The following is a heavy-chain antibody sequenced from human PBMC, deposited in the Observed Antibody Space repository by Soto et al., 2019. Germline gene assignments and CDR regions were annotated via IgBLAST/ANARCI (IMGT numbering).Heavy chain of an antibody. CDR1: GFTFSTYA. CDR2: ISYDGTKK. J-gene: IGHJ6*02. D-gene: IGHD5-18*01. Sequence: QVQLVESGGGVVQPGRSLRLSCAASGFTFSTYAMHWVRQAPGKGLEWVAVISYDGTKKYYADSVRGRFTISRENSKNTLLLQMNSLRVEDTAVYYCAKDGGGYNNGHVMLDKYNYGMDVWCQGTTVTVSS. V-gene: IGHV3-30-3*01. CDR3: AKDGGGYNNGHVMLDKYNYGMDV.